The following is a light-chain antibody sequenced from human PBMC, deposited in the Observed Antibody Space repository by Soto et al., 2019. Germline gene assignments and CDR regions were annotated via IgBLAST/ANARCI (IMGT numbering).Light chain of an antibody. Sequence: QAVVTQPPSASETPGRRVVISCSGSSSNIGSNTVNWYQQLPGTAPKLLIYSDSQRPSGVPDRFSGSKSGTSASLAISGLQSDDEADYYCAAWDDTLKGYVFATGTKLTVL. CDR2: SDS. V-gene: IGLV1-44*01. CDR3: AAWDDTLKGYV. CDR1: SSNIGSNT. J-gene: IGLJ1*01.